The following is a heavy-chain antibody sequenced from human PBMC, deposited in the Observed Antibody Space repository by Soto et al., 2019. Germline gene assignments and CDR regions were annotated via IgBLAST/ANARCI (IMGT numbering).Heavy chain of an antibody. CDR2: ISGSGGST. Sequence: KPGGSLRLSCAASGFTFSSYAMSWVRQAPGKGLEWVSAISGSGGSTYYADSVKGRFTISRDNSKNTLYLQMNSLRAEDTAVYYCAKHPGTYSGYDPYYYYYYMDVWGKGTTVTVSS. CDR1: GFTFSSYA. J-gene: IGHJ6*03. D-gene: IGHD5-12*01. CDR3: AKHPGTYSGYDPYYYYYYMDV. V-gene: IGHV3-23*01.